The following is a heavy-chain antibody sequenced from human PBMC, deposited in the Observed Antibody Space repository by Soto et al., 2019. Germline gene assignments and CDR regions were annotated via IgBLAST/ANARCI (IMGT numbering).Heavy chain of an antibody. J-gene: IGHJ3*01. CDR3: ARLGYCDGGCPRGGGFDL. D-gene: IGHD2-21*02. Sequence: QVQLQESGPGLVRPSQTLSLTCTVSGVSISSGGYFWSWFRHLPGKGLEWIGYIYNSGNTYYAPPLQSRVAILGDTSKNQFSLELYSVTAAGTAVYYCARLGYCDGGCPRGGGFDLWGQGTMVTV. V-gene: IGHV4-31*03. CDR1: GVSISSGGYF. CDR2: IYNSGNT.